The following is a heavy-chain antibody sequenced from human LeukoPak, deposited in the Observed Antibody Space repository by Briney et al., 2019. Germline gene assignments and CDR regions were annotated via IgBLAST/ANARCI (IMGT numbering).Heavy chain of an antibody. D-gene: IGHD2-21*02. V-gene: IGHV3-53*04. J-gene: IGHJ6*02. CDR3: AREVVVVTATTYYYYGMDV. CDR1: GFTVSSNY. CDR2: IYSGGST. Sequence: PGGSLRLSCAASGFTVSSNYMSWVRQAPGKGLEWVSVIYSGGSTYYADSVKGRFTISRHNSKNTLYLQMNSLRAEDTAVYYCAREVVVVTATTYYYYGMDVWGQGTTATVSS.